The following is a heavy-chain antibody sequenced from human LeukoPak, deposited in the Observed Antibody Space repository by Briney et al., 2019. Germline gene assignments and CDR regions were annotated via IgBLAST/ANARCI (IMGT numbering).Heavy chain of an antibody. CDR1: GGSFSGYY. CDR3: ASLYYYDSSGQTSY. CDR2: INHSGST. J-gene: IGHJ4*02. V-gene: IGHV4-34*01. D-gene: IGHD3-22*01. Sequence: PSETLSLTCAVYGGSFSGYYWSWMREPPGKGLEWIGEINHSGSTNYNPSLKSRVTIPVDTSKNQFSLKLSSVTAADMAVDHGASLYYYDSSGQTSYWGRGTLVTVSS.